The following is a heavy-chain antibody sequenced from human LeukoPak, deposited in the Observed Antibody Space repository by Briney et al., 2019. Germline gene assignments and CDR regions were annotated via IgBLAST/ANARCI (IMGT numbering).Heavy chain of an antibody. CDR3: ARDRGREDHDYYYYYMDV. CDR2: MNPNSGNT. V-gene: IGHV1-8*03. Sequence: ASVKVSCKASGYTFTSYDINWVQQATGQGLEWMGWMNPNSGNTGYAQKFQGRVTFTRNTSISTAYMELSSLRSEDAAVYYCARDRGREDHDYYYYYMDVWGKGTTVTVSS. CDR1: GYTFTSYD. J-gene: IGHJ6*03. D-gene: IGHD1-14*01.